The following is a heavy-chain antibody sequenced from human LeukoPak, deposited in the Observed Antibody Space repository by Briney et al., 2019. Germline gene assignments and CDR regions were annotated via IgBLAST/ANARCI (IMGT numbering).Heavy chain of an antibody. CDR1: GGSFSGYY. D-gene: IGHD5-12*01. Sequence: SETLSLTCAVYGGSFSGYYWSLIRQPPGKGLEWIVEINHSGSTNYNPSLKSRVTISVDTSKNQFSLKLSSVTAADTAVYYCARNRRSSPRSGYDYYYYYGMDVWGQGTTVTVSS. CDR2: INHSGST. CDR3: ARNRRSSPRSGYDYYYYYGMDV. J-gene: IGHJ6*02. V-gene: IGHV4-34*01.